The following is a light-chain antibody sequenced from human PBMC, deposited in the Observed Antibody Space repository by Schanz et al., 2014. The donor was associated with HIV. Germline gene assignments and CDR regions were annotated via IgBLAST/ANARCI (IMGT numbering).Light chain of an antibody. Sequence: QSVLTQPPSVSGAPGQRVTISCTGSSSNIGAGYDVHWYQHLPGTAPKLLIYGNTNRPSGVPDRFSGSKSGTSASLAITGLQAEDEADYYCSSYAGSNILWLFGGGTKLTVL. CDR3: SSYAGSNILWL. J-gene: IGLJ3*02. CDR1: SSNIGAGYD. CDR2: GNT. V-gene: IGLV1-40*01.